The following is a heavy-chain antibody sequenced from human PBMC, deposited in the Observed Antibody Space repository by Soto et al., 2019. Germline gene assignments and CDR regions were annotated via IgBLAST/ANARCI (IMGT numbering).Heavy chain of an antibody. J-gene: IGHJ5*01. V-gene: IGHV1-46*01. D-gene: IGHD6-6*01. CDR1: GYTFTFYY. CDR2: VNPSYGDT. CDR3: ARGSEVASRQLFDF. Sequence: QVQLVRSGAEVRKPGASVRISCKASGYTFTFYYIHWVRQAPGQGLEWMGTVNPSYGDTAYSQKFQGRVTLTRDTSTTTVYMDLSSLRSEDTAVYFCARGSEVASRQLFDFWGQGSLVSVSS.